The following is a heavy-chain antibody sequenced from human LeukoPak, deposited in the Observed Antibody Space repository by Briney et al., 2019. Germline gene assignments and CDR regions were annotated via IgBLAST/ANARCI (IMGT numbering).Heavy chain of an antibody. CDR2: ISGSGGST. CDR1: GFTFSSYA. CDR3: ARAGERLIGIPLDY. J-gene: IGHJ4*02. D-gene: IGHD3-10*01. V-gene: IGHV3-23*01. Sequence: RPGGSLRLSCAASGFTFSSYAMSWVRQAPGKGLEWVSAISGSGGSTYYADSVKGRFTISRDNAKNSLYLQMNSLRAEDTAIYYCARAGERLIGIPLDYWGQGTLVTVSS.